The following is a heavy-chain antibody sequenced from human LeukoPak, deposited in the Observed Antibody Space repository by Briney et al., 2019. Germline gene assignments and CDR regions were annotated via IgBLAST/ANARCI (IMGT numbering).Heavy chain of an antibody. CDR3: ARKAYGLDV. Sequence: GGSLRLSCAASGFTFSIYWMSWVRQAPGKGLEWVANINQDGSEKYYVDSVKGRFTISRDNAKNSLYLQMNSLRAEDTVVYYCARKAYGLDVWGKGTTVTGSS. CDR1: GFTFSIYW. V-gene: IGHV3-7*03. CDR2: INQDGSEK. J-gene: IGHJ6*04.